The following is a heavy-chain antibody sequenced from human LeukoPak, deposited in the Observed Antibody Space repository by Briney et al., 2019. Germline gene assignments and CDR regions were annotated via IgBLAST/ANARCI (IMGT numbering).Heavy chain of an antibody. J-gene: IGHJ3*02. Sequence: GASVKVSCKASGYTFTGYYIHWVRQAPGQGLEWMGWINPNSGGTNYAQKLQGRVTMTTDTSTSTAYMELRSLRSDDTAVYYCARFKYRNDAFDIWGQGTMVTVSS. D-gene: IGHD6-6*01. CDR2: INPNSGGT. V-gene: IGHV1-2*02. CDR1: GYTFTGYY. CDR3: ARFKYRNDAFDI.